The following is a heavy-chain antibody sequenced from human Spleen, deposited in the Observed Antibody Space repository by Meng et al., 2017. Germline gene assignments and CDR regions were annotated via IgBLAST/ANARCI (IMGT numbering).Heavy chain of an antibody. J-gene: IGHJ3*02. Sequence: SETLSLTCTVSGGSISSYYWSWIRQPPGKGLEWIGYIYYSGSTNYNPSLKSRVTISVDTSKNQFSLKLSSVTAADTAVYYCARASPQQQLANDAFDIWGQGKMV. V-gene: IGHV4-59*01. CDR3: ARASPQQQLANDAFDI. D-gene: IGHD6-13*01. CDR1: GGSISSYY. CDR2: IYYSGST.